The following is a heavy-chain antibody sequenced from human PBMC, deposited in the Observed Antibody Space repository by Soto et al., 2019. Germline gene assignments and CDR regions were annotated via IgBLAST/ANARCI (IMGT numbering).Heavy chain of an antibody. CDR2: ITDNGGST. CDR3: AKERATTTAFDY. CDR1: GFTFSRDG. V-gene: IGHV3-23*01. J-gene: IGHJ4*02. D-gene: IGHD4-17*01. Sequence: GGSLRLSCTASGFTFSRDGMSWVRQAPGKGLEWVSLITDNGGSTYYADSVKGRFTISRDNTKNTLFLQMNSLRAEDTAVYYCAKERATTTAFDYWGQGALVTVSS.